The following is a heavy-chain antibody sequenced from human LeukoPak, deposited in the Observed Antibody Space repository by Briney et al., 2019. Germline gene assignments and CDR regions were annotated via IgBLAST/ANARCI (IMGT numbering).Heavy chain of an antibody. V-gene: IGHV3-48*02. CDR2: ISSSSSSI. Sequence: GGSLRLSCAASGFTLSTYTMNWVRQAPGKGLEWVSSISSSSSSIYYADSVKGRFTISRDNAKNSLFLQMNSLRDEDTAVYHCARVQGVAVADHYADYWGQGTLVTVSS. CDR3: ARVQGVAVADHYADY. D-gene: IGHD6-19*01. CDR1: GFTLSTYT. J-gene: IGHJ4*02.